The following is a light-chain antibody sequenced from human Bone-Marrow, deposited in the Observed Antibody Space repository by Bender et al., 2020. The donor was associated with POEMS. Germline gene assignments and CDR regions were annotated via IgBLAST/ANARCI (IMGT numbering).Light chain of an antibody. CDR3: SAWDDNLNGPV. V-gene: IGLV1-44*01. Sequence: QSVLTQPPSASGTPGQRVTISCSGDSSNIGSNTVNWYQHLPGTAPKLLIYSDDRRPSGVPDRFSGSKSGTKASLAIGGLQSEDEADYHCSAWDDNLNGPVFGGGTKLTVL. CDR1: SSNIGSNT. CDR2: SDD. J-gene: IGLJ3*02.